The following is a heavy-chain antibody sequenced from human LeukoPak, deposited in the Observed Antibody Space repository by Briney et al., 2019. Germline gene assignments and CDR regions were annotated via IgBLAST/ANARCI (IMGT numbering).Heavy chain of an antibody. D-gene: IGHD6-19*01. Sequence: PGGSLRLSCAASGFTFSTYPMSWVRQAPGKGLEWVSAISGSGGNTYYADSVKGRFTISRDNSKNTLYLQMNSLRAEDTALYYCAMSSGWYPKYFDYWGPGTLVTVSS. CDR3: AMSSGWYPKYFDY. CDR1: GFTFSTYP. V-gene: IGHV3-23*01. J-gene: IGHJ4*02. CDR2: ISGSGGNT.